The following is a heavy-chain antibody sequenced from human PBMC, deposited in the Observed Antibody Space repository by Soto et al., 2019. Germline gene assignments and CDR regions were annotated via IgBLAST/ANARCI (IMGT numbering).Heavy chain of an antibody. CDR1: GGTFSTYT. Sequence: QVQLVQSGAEVKKSGSSVKVSCKASGGTFSTYTFSWVRQAPGQGLEWMGRIIPIFGTPYYAQKFQGRVTITADKSTSTVYMELSSLGSHETAVYFCARGLECRGYCLDKPTWFGPWGQGTLVTVSS. CDR2: IIPIFGTP. CDR3: ARGLECRGYCLDKPTWFGP. V-gene: IGHV1-69*06. D-gene: IGHD2-15*01. J-gene: IGHJ5*02.